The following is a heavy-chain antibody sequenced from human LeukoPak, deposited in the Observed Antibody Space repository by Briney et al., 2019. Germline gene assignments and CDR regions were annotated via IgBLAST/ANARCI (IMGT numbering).Heavy chain of an antibody. J-gene: IGHJ2*01. CDR1: GDSVSSNSVT. V-gene: IGHV6-1*01. Sequence: SQTLSLTCAISGDSVSSNSVTWNWIRQSTSRGLEWLGSTYYRTKWYNDYAVSVKSRITINPDTSKNQFSLQLNAVTPEDTAVYYCTRAESYGYYWYFDLWGRGTLVTVSS. D-gene: IGHD5-18*01. CDR2: TYYRTKWYN. CDR3: TRAESYGYYWYFDL.